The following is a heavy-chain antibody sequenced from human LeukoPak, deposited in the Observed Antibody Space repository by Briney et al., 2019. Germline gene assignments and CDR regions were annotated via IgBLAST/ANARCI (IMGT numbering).Heavy chain of an antibody. CDR1: GYTFTSYY. CDR2: INPSGGST. CDR3: AGDSGDDSSSWYEVYY. J-gene: IGHJ4*02. Sequence: ASVNVSFKTSGYTFTSYYMHWVRQAPGQGLEWMGIINPSGGSTSYAQKFQGRVTMTRDTSTSTVYMELSSLRSEDTAVYYCAGDSGDDSSSWYEVYYWGQGTLVTVSS. D-gene: IGHD6-13*01. V-gene: IGHV1-46*01.